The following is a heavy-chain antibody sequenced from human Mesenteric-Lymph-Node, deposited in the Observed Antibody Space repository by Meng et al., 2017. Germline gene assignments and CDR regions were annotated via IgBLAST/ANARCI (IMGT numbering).Heavy chain of an antibody. V-gene: IGHV7-4-1*02. Sequence: QVRLVQSGSELKKPGASVKVSCKASGYTFTNYAMNWVRQAPGQGLEWMGWINTNTGNPTYAQGFTGRFVFSLDTSVSTTYLQISSLEAEDTAVYYCVLGPTTAAFDYWGQGTLVTVSS. CDR2: INTNTGNP. CDR1: GYTFTNYA. J-gene: IGHJ4*02. D-gene: IGHD1-26*01. CDR3: VLGPTTAAFDY.